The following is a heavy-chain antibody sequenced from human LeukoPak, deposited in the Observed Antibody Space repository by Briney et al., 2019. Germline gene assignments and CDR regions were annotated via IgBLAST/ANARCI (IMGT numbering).Heavy chain of an antibody. Sequence: GGSLRLSCAASGITFSYAWMSWVRQSPGMGLEWIGRIKSNSDGGTADYAAPVKGRFTISRDDSKNTLYLRMNSLKTEDTAVYYCTTDRGAMTSWGQGTLVTVSS. D-gene: IGHD3-10*01. V-gene: IGHV3-15*01. CDR2: IKSNSDGGTA. CDR3: TTDRGAMTS. J-gene: IGHJ5*02. CDR1: GITFSYAW.